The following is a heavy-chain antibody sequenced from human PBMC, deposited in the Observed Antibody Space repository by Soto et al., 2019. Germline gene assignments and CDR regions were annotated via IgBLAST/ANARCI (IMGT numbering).Heavy chain of an antibody. CDR1: GFVSNDYD. D-gene: IGHD2-21*01. CDR2: ISYDGSNK. J-gene: IGHJ5*02. Sequence: VQLAESGGGVVQPGRSLRLSCATSGFVSNDYDIHWVRQAPGKGLAWLASISYDGSNKYYADSVKGRFTISRDNSKNTLSLQIHRLGDEDTAVYYCSRGIKGGLDAWGPGTLVTVSS. V-gene: IGHV3-30*03. CDR3: SRGIKGGLDA.